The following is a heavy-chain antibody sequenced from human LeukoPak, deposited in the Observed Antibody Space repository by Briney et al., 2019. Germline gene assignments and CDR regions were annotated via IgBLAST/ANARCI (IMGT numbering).Heavy chain of an antibody. CDR1: RDSISRDRYY. V-gene: IGHV4-61*02. Sequence: SYTQPLTYTLSRDSISRDRYYWIWLQQPAGKGREWIGRHYTSGSTNYIPSLKSPVTISADTSKIQFSLKLSSVTAADTAVYYCAREGYCSDSSCHIAGWLDPWGKGTLVTVS. D-gene: IGHD2-15*01. CDR2: HYTSGST. CDR3: AREGYCSDSSCHIAGWLDP. J-gene: IGHJ5*02.